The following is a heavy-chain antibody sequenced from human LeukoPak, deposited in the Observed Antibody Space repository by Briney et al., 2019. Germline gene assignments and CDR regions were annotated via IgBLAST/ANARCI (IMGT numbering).Heavy chain of an antibody. CDR1: GFTFSSYA. CDR3: VRGVWQHLAP. J-gene: IGHJ5*02. Sequence: GGSLRLSCAASGFTFSSYAMSWVRQAPGKGLEWVSGISGSGGSTYYADSVKGRFTISRDNSKSTLYLQMNSLRAEDTAVYYCVRGVWQHLAPWGQGTLVTDSS. D-gene: IGHD2-21*01. CDR2: ISGSGGST. V-gene: IGHV3-23*01.